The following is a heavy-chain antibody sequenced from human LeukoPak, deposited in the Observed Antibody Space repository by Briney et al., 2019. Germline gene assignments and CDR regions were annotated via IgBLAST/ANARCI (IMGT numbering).Heavy chain of an antibody. CDR3: ASYYDSSGYFGY. Sequence: ASVKVSCKASGYTFTGYYMHWVRQAPGQGLEWMGWINPNSGGTNYAQKFQGRGTMTRDTSISTAYMELSRLRSDDTAVYYCASYYDSSGYFGYWGQGTLVTVSS. V-gene: IGHV1-2*02. CDR1: GYTFTGYY. D-gene: IGHD3-22*01. J-gene: IGHJ4*02. CDR2: INPNSGGT.